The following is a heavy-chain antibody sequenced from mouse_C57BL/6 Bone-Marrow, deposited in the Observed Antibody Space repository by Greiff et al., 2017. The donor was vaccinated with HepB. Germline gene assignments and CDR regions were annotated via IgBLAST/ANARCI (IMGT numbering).Heavy chain of an antibody. V-gene: IGHV1-55*01. Sequence: QVQLQQPGAELVKPGASVKMSCKASGYTFTSYWITWVKQRPGQGLEWIGDIYPGSGSTNYNEKFKGKATFTADTSSNTAYMQLSSLTTEDSAIYYCARVLLYGFYAMDYWGQGTSVTVSS. CDR1: GYTFTSYW. J-gene: IGHJ4*01. CDR3: ARVLLYGFYAMDY. CDR2: IYPGSGST. D-gene: IGHD1-2*01.